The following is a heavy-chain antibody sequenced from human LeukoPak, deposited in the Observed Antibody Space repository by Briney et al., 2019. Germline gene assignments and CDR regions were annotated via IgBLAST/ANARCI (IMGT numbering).Heavy chain of an antibody. CDR1: GGSISSSDYH. CDR3: ARENYGSGPAYYGVDV. D-gene: IGHD3-10*01. CDR2: T. V-gene: IGHV4-30-4*01. Sequence: PSETLSLTCTVSGGSISSSDYHWTWIRQPPGKGLEWIGSTYHSPSLESRVTISVDTSKNQLSLRLSSVTAAGTAVYYCARENYGSGPAYYGVDVWGQGTTVTVSS. J-gene: IGHJ6*02.